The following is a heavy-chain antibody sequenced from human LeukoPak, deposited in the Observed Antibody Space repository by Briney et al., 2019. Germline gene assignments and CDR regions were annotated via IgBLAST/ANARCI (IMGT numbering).Heavy chain of an antibody. J-gene: IGHJ5*02. CDR1: GFTFSSYA. D-gene: IGHD2-21*02. CDR2: ISSNGGST. V-gene: IGHV3-64D*06. Sequence: GGSLRLSCAASGFTFSSYAMHWVRQAPGKGLEYVSAISSNGGSTYYADSVKGRFTISRDNSKNTLYLQMSSLRAEDTAVYYCVKSYSGDCFNWFDPWGQGTLVTVSS. CDR3: VKSYSGDCFNWFDP.